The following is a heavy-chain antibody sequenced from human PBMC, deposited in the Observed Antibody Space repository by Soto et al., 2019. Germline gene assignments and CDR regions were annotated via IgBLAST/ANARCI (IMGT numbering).Heavy chain of an antibody. CDR1: GGSISSGYY. J-gene: IGHJ5*02. Sequence: SETLSLTCAVCGGSISSGYYWAWIRQHPGKGLEWIGYIYYSGSTYHNPSLKSRVTISVDTSKNQFSLKLSSVTAADTAVYYCARAPVYCSSTSCYENWFDPWGQGTLVTVSS. CDR3: ARAPVYCSSTSCYENWFDP. CDR2: IYYSGST. V-gene: IGHV4-31*11. D-gene: IGHD2-2*01.